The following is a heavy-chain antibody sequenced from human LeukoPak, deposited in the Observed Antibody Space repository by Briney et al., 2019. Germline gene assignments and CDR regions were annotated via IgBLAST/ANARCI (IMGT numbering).Heavy chain of an antibody. D-gene: IGHD5-24*01. CDR2: INTRDDNT. CDR1: GFTFSTYA. J-gene: IGHJ4*02. V-gene: IGHV3-23*01. Sequence: GGSLRLSCAASGFTFSTYAMSWVRQAAGKGLEWVPTINTRDDNTSSTASVKGRFTPSRDNSKNALYLQMNSLRAVDTAVYYCAKDLFGMATPDDFDSWGQGTLVTVSS. CDR3: AKDLFGMATPDDFDS.